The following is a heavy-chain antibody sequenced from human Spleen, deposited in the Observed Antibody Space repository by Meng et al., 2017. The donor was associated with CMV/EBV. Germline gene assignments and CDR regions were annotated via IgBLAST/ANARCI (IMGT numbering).Heavy chain of an antibody. V-gene: IGHV3-48*04. D-gene: IGHD6-19*01. CDR1: GFTFSDFS. J-gene: IGHJ3*02. Sequence: GGSLRLSCAASGFTFSDFSMNWVRQAPGKRPEWVSYISSSSQTIYYADSVKGRFTISRDNAKNSLYLQMNSLRAEDTAVYYCARVVVVAGKAFDIWGQGTMVTVSS. CDR3: ARVVVVAGKAFDI. CDR2: ISSSSQTI.